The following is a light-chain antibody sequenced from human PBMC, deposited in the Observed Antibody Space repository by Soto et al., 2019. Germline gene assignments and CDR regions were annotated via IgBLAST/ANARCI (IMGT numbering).Light chain of an antibody. CDR3: AAWDDSLNGPRVV. CDR1: SSNIGSNT. J-gene: IGLJ2*01. CDR2: SNN. V-gene: IGLV1-44*01. Sequence: QSVLTQPPSASVTPGQRVTISCSGSSSNIGSNTVNWYQQLPGTAPKLLIYSNNQRPSEVPDRFSGSKSGTSASLAISGLQAEDEADYYCAAWDDSLNGPRVVFGGGTKVTVL.